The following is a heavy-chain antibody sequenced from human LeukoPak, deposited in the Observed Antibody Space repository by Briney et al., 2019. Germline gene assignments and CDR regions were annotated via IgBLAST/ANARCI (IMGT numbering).Heavy chain of an antibody. CDR1: GFTFSSYA. CDR2: ISYDGSNK. CDR3: AKDQGAFCGGDCYSDHAFDI. J-gene: IGHJ3*02. Sequence: GGSLRLSCAASGFTFSSYAMHWVRQAPGKGLEWVAVISYDGSNKYYADSVKGRFTISRDNSKNTLYLQMNSLRAEDTAVYYCAKDQGAFCGGDCYSDHAFDIWGQGTMVTVSS. D-gene: IGHD2-21*02. V-gene: IGHV3-30-3*01.